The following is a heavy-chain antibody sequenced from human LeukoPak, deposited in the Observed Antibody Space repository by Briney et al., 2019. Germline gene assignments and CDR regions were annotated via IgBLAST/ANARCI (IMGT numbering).Heavy chain of an antibody. D-gene: IGHD2-15*01. CDR2: TKSKIDGGTT. J-gene: IGHJ4*02. CDR3: TTDRRYCSGGTCYYDRNY. Sequence: GGSLRLSCAASGFTFSSAWMTWVRQAPGKGLEWVGRTKSKIDGGTTEYAAPVKGRFTISRDDSKNTVYLQMNSLQTEDTAVCYCTTDRRYCSGGTCYYDRNYWGQGTLVTVSS. V-gene: IGHV3-15*01. CDR1: GFTFSSAW.